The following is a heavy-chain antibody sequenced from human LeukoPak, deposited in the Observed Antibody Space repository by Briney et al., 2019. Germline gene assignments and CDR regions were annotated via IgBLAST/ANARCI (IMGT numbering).Heavy chain of an antibody. CDR1: GFTFNNYA. CDR3: AKSRSRGSNNYDYFDY. Sequence: PGESLRLSCAASGFTFNNYAMSWVRQAPGKGLEWVSAISAGGGTTYYADSVKGRFTISGDNSKTTLYLQMNSLRAEGTALYYCAKSRSRGSNNYDYFDYWGQGTLVTVSS. J-gene: IGHJ4*02. CDR2: ISAGGGTT. D-gene: IGHD4-11*01. V-gene: IGHV3-23*01.